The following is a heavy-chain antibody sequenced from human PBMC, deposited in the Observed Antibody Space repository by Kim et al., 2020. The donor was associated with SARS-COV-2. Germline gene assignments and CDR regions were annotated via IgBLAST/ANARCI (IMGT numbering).Heavy chain of an antibody. J-gene: IGHJ4*02. V-gene: IGHV3-33*01. CDR1: GFTFSSYG. CDR3: ARDQDDFWSGAYYFDY. Sequence: GSLRLSCAASGFTFSSYGMHWVRQAPGKGLEWVAVIWYDGSNKYYADSVKGRFTISRDNSKNTLYLQMNSLRAEDTAVYYCARDQDDFWSGAYYFDYWGQGTLVTVSS. D-gene: IGHD3-3*01. CDR2: IWYDGSNK.